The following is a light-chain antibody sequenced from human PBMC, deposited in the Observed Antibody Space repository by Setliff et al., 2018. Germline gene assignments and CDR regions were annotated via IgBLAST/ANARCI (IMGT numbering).Light chain of an antibody. Sequence: ALTQPASVSGSPGQSITISCTGSASDVGDYNYVSWHQQHPGEAPKLLIYEVINRPSGISNRFSGSKSGNTASLTISGLLAEDEADYFCSSYTSSHTYVFGSGAKVTVL. CDR3: SSYTSSHTYV. J-gene: IGLJ1*01. CDR1: ASDVGDYNY. CDR2: EVI. V-gene: IGLV2-14*01.